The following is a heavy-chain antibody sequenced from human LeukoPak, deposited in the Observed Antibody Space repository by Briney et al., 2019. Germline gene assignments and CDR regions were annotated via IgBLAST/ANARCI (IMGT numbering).Heavy chain of an antibody. D-gene: IGHD3-10*01. CDR3: AREVLWFGELSQSSWFDP. Sequence: PGGSLRLSCAASGFTFSSYEMNWVRQAPGKGLEWVSYISSSGSTIYYADSVKGRFTISRDNAKNSLYLQMNSLRAEDTAVYYCAREVLWFGELSQSSWFDPWGQGTLVTVSS. J-gene: IGHJ5*02. V-gene: IGHV3-48*03. CDR2: ISSSGSTI. CDR1: GFTFSSYE.